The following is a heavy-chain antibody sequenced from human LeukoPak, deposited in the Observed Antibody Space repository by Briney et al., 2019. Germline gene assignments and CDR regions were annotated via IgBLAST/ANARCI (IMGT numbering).Heavy chain of an antibody. Sequence: ASVKVSCKASGYTFTGYYMHWVRQAPGQGLEWMGWINPNSGGTNYAQKFQGRVTMTRDTSISAAYMELSRLRSDDTAVYYCAREEYQLLMHAFDIWGQGTMVTVSS. CDR1: GYTFTGYY. CDR2: INPNSGGT. CDR3: AREEYQLLMHAFDI. J-gene: IGHJ3*02. V-gene: IGHV1-2*02. D-gene: IGHD2-2*01.